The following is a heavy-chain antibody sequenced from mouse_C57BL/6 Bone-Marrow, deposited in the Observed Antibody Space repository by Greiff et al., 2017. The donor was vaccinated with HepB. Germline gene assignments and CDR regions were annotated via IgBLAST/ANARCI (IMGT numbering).Heavy chain of an antibody. CDR1: GFTFSSYA. D-gene: IGHD1-1*01. CDR3: AKYGSRNAMDY. Sequence: EVHLVESGGGLVKPGGSLKLSCAASGFTFSSYAMSWVRQTPEKRLEWVATISDGGSYTYYPDNVKGRFTIARDNAKNNLYLQMSHLKSEDTAMYYCAKYGSRNAMDYWGQRTSGTVSS. J-gene: IGHJ4*01. CDR2: ISDGGSYT. V-gene: IGHV5-4*01.